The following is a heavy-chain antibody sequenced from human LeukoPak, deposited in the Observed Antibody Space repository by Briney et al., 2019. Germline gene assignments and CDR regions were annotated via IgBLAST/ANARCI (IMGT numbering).Heavy chain of an antibody. CDR2: IYYSGST. CDR3: ARARPRGYYGSGPNMDV. CDR1: GGSISSSSYY. V-gene: IGHV4-39*07. D-gene: IGHD3-10*01. Sequence: SETLSLTCTVSGGSISSSSYYWGWIRQPPGKGLEWIGSIYYSGSTYYNPSLKSRVTISVDTSKNQFSLKLSSVTAADTAVYYCARARPRGYYGSGPNMDVWGKGTTVTVSS. J-gene: IGHJ6*03.